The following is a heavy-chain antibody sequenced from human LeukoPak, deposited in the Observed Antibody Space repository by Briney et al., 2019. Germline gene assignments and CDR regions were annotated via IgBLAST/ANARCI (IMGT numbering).Heavy chain of an antibody. CDR3: ARVKGVVSDAFDI. D-gene: IGHD3-3*01. Sequence: GGSLRLSCAASGFTFSRYSMNWVRQAPGKGLEWVSYISSSSSTIYYADSVKGRFTISRDNAKNSLYLQMNSLRAEDTAVYYCARVKGVVSDAFDIWGQGTMVTVS. J-gene: IGHJ3*02. CDR2: ISSSSSTI. CDR1: GFTFSRYS. V-gene: IGHV3-48*01.